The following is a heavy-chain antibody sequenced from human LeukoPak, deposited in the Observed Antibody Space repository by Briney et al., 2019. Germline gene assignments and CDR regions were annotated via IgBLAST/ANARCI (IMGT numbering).Heavy chain of an antibody. CDR1: GGTFSSYA. CDR3: ARGGITMVRGVIIGPPPDPDWFDP. D-gene: IGHD3-10*01. CDR2: IIPIFGTA. Sequence: GSSVKVSCKASGGTFSSYAISWVRQAPGQGLEWMGGIIPIFGTANYAQKFQGRVTITTDESTSTAYMELSSLRSEDTAVYYCARGGITMVRGVIIGPPPDPDWFDPWGQGTLVTVSS. V-gene: IGHV1-69*05. J-gene: IGHJ5*02.